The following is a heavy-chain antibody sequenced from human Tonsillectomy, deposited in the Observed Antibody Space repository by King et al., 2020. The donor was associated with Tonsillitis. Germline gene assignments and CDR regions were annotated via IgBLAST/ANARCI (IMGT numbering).Heavy chain of an antibody. J-gene: IGHJ4*02. CDR3: MRDQGFG. Sequence: VQLVESGGALVQPGESLRLACAASGFSFSNYYMHWVRQAPGEGPEWGSRISGDGRDTTDAASGRGRLTISRDKTKNTMYLQMNSLRDEDTAVYYCMRDQGFGWGQGTLVTVSS. CDR2: ISGDGRDT. CDR1: GFSFSNYY. V-gene: IGHV3-74*01. D-gene: IGHD3-16*01.